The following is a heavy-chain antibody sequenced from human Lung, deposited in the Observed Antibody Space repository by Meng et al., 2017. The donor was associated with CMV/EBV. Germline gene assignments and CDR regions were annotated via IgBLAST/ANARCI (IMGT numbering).Heavy chain of an antibody. CDR2: IHQDGSES. D-gene: IGHD5-18*01. V-gene: IGHV3-7*01. CDR3: ARELGGYSHGKNSGYHQYGMDV. Sequence: GESLKISCAASGFTFNSFWMSWVRQAPGKGLEWVASIHQDGSESFYVESVRGRFTISRDNAKNSLYVQMSSLRAEDTAVYYCARELGGYSHGKNSGYHQYGMDVWXQGTTVXVSS. CDR1: GFTFNSFW. J-gene: IGHJ6*02.